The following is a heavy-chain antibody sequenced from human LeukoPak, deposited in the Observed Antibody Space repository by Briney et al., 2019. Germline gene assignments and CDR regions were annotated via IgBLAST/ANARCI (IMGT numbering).Heavy chain of an antibody. CDR3: AKSDYYDSSGYYEY. CDR2: ISWNSGSI. Sequence: PGRSLRLSCAASGFTFDDYAMHWVRQAPGKGLEWVSGISWNSGSIGYADSVEGRFTISRDNAKNSLYLQMNSLRAEDTALYYCAKSDYYDSSGYYEYWGQGTLVTVSS. V-gene: IGHV3-9*01. D-gene: IGHD3-22*01. CDR1: GFTFDDYA. J-gene: IGHJ4*02.